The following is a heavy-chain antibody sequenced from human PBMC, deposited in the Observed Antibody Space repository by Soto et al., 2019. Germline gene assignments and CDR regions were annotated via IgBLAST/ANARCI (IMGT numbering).Heavy chain of an antibody. D-gene: IGHD3-22*01. J-gene: IGHJ5*02. CDR3: ARDQNFFDSSGYYDH. CDR2: ISPYNGNT. CDR1: GYTFVSYG. Sequence: QIQLVQSAAEVKKPGASAKVSCKTSGYTFVSYGISWVRQAPGQGLEWMGWISPYNGNTNFAQRFRGRVTLTTDTSTDIVYMDLGSLKSDDTAVYYCARDQNFFDSSGYYDHWGQGTLITVSS. V-gene: IGHV1-18*04.